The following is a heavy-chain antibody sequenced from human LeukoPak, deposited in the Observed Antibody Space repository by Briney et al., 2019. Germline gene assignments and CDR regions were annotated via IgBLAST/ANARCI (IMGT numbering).Heavy chain of an antibody. D-gene: IGHD5-12*01. CDR1: GGTFSSYA. CDR2: IIPIFGTA. CDR3: ARALTRGYSGYDYGY. V-gene: IGHV1-69*05. J-gene: IGHJ4*02. Sequence: SVKVSCKASGGTFSSYAISWARQAPGQGLEWMGGIIPIFGTANYAQKFQGRVTITTDESTSTAYMELSSLRSEDTAVYYCARALTRGYSGYDYGYWGQGTLVTVSS.